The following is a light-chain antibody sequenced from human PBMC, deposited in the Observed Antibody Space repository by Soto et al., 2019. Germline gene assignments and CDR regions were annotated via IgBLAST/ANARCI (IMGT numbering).Light chain of an antibody. J-gene: IGKJ5*01. Sequence: EIVLTQSPGTLSLSPGERATLSCRASQSVSKNFLAWYQQKPGQAPRLLISGASNRATGIPDRFSGSGSGTDFTLTISRLEPEDFAVYYCQQYGSSPPITFGQGTRLEIK. CDR2: GAS. CDR1: QSVSKNF. CDR3: QQYGSSPPIT. V-gene: IGKV3-20*01.